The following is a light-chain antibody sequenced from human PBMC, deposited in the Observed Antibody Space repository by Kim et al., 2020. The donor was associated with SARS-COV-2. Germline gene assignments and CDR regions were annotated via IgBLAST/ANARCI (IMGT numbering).Light chain of an antibody. V-gene: IGLV2-23*02. J-gene: IGLJ2*01. CDR2: EVT. Sequence: QSVLTQPASVSGSPGQSITISCTGTNSDVGRYNLVSWYQQHPGKAPKLMIFEVTKRPSGISDRFSGSKSGNTASLTISGLQAEDEADYYCCSYAGTNSLDVVFGGGTQLTVL. CDR3: CSYAGTNSLDVV. CDR1: NSDVGRYNL.